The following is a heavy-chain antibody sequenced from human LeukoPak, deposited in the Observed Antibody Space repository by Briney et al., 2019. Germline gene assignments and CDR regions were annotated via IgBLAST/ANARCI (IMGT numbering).Heavy chain of an antibody. J-gene: IGHJ4*02. V-gene: IGHV3-7*04. CDR3: ARAGVLLWFGELFDY. CDR1: GFTFSSYA. D-gene: IGHD3-10*01. Sequence: GGSLRLSCAASGFTFSSYAMSWVRQVPGKGLEWVANIKQDGSERNYVDSVKGRFTISRDNAKNSLYLQMNSLRAEDTAVYYCARAGVLLWFGELFDYWGQGTLVTVSS. CDR2: IKQDGSER.